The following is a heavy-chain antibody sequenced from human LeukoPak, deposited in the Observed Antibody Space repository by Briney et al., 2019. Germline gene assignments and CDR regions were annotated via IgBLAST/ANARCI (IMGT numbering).Heavy chain of an antibody. D-gene: IGHD5-12*01. CDR2: IYSGRTT. Sequence: PSETLSLTCTVSGGSISSGDYYWSWIRQSPGKGLEWIGSIYSGRTTYYNPSLNSRVTISVLTSKNQFSLQLHSVTAADTAVYYCARHDGRGGATMGALDSWGQGSLVTVSS. J-gene: IGHJ4*02. CDR1: GGSISSGDYY. CDR3: ARHDGRGGATMGALDS. V-gene: IGHV4-39*01.